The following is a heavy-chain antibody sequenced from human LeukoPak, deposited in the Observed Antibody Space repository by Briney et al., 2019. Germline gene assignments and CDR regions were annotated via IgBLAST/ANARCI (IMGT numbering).Heavy chain of an antibody. Sequence: ASVKVSCKASGYTFTSHWMHWVRQAPGQGLEWMGIINPRDGSTRNTQKFQGRVILTRDTSTSTVYMEVSGLRSEDTAVYYCARDGPYYDILTGYIPFDYWGQGTLVTVSS. CDR2: INPRDGST. CDR3: ARDGPYYDILTGYIPFDY. D-gene: IGHD3-9*01. J-gene: IGHJ4*02. CDR1: GYTFTSHW. V-gene: IGHV1-46*01.